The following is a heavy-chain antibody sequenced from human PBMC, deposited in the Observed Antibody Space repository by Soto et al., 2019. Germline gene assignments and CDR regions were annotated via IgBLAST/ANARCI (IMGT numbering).Heavy chain of an antibody. CDR2: ISGSGGST. CDR3: AKAPANIVVVITVPFDY. V-gene: IGHV3-23*01. J-gene: IGHJ4*02. Sequence: VGSLRLSGAASGFTFSSYAMSWVRQAPGKGLEWVSAISGSGGSTYYADSVKGRFTISRDNSKNTLYLQMNSLRAEDTAVYYCAKAPANIVVVITVPFDYWGQGTLVTVSS. CDR1: GFTFSSYA. D-gene: IGHD3-22*01.